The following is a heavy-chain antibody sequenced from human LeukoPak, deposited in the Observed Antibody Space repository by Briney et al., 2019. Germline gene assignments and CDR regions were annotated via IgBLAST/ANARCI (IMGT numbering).Heavy chain of an antibody. J-gene: IGHJ4*02. Sequence: GGSLRLSCAASGFTFSSYAMSWVRQAPGKGLEWVSAISGSGGSTYYADSVKGRFTISRDNAKNSLYLQMNSLRAEDTAVYYCARVRRFSSSWFDYWGQGTLVTVSS. CDR3: ARVRRFSSSWFDY. V-gene: IGHV3-23*01. CDR1: GFTFSSYA. D-gene: IGHD6-13*01. CDR2: ISGSGGST.